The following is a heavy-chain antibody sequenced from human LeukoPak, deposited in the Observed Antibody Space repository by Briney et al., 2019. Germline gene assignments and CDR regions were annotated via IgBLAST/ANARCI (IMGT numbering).Heavy chain of an antibody. D-gene: IGHD4-17*01. CDR2: IYHSGST. CDR1: GGSISSSNW. CDR3: AKDDTTMTTPFYIFDY. Sequence: SGTLSLTCAVSGGSISSSNWWSWVRQPPGKGLEWIREIYHSGSTNYNPSLKSRVTISVDKSKNQFSLKLSSVTAADTAVYYCAKDDTTMTTPFYIFDYWGQGTLVTVSS. J-gene: IGHJ4*02. V-gene: IGHV4-4*02.